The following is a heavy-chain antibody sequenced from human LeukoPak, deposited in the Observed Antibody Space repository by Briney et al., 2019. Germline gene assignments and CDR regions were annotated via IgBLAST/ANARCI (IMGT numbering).Heavy chain of an antibody. D-gene: IGHD4-17*01. CDR1: GFTFSSYE. Sequence: GGSLRLSCAASGFTFSSYEMNWVRQAPGKGLKWVSYISSSGSTIYYADSVKGRFTISRDNAKNSLYLQMNSLRAEDTAVYYCARDRRSIDYGDYPDYWGQGTLVTVSS. CDR3: ARDRRSIDYGDYPDY. V-gene: IGHV3-48*03. CDR2: ISSSGSTI. J-gene: IGHJ4*02.